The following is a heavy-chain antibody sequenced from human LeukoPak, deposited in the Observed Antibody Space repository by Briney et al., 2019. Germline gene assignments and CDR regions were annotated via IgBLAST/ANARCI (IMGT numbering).Heavy chain of an antibody. CDR1: GFTFSSYS. V-gene: IGHV3-21*01. CDR2: ISSSSSYI. Sequence: GGSLRLSCAASGFTFSSYSMNWVRQAPGKELEWVSSISSSSSYIYYADSVKGRFTISRDNAKNSLYLQMNSLRAEDTAVYYCARPSFDSSGYYYPHWFDPWGQGTLVTVSS. J-gene: IGHJ5*02. D-gene: IGHD3-22*01. CDR3: ARPSFDSSGYYYPHWFDP.